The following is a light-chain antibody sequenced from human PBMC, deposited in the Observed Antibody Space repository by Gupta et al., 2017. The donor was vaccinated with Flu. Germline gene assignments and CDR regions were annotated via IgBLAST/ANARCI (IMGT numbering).Light chain of an antibody. Sequence: VTTSCTRSSGSIASNYVQWYQQRPGSSPTTVIYDDNQRPSGVPDRFSGSIDSSSNSASLTISGLKTEDEADYYCQSYDSSNQGVFGGGTKMTVL. CDR2: DDN. V-gene: IGLV6-57*01. CDR3: QSYDSSNQGV. CDR1: SGSIASNY. J-gene: IGLJ3*02.